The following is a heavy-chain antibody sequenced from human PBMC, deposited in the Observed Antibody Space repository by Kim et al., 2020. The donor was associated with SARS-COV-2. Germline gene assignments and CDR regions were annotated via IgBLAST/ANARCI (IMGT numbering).Heavy chain of an antibody. CDR2: RYS. J-gene: IGHJ4*02. CDR3: ARAFYLDS. V-gene: IGHV6-1*01. Sequence: RYSDYALSVKGRIAINPDTSKNQFSLQLNSVTPEDTAIYYCARAFYLDSWGQGTLVTVSS.